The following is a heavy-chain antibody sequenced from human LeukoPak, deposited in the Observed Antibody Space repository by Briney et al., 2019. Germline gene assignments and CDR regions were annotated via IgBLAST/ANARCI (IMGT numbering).Heavy chain of an antibody. D-gene: IGHD3-22*01. V-gene: IGHV3-23*01. CDR3: AKDSRESSGHFPYYYYYHYGLDV. CDR2: ISGGGDDT. J-gene: IGHJ6*02. Sequence: PGGSLRLSCAVSGFIFSSSAMSWVRQAPGKGLEWVSVISGGGDDTSYADSARGRFTVSRDNSKNTLYLQMNSLRAEDTAVYYCAKDSRESSGHFPYYYYYHYGLDVWGQGTTVTVSS. CDR1: GFIFSSSA.